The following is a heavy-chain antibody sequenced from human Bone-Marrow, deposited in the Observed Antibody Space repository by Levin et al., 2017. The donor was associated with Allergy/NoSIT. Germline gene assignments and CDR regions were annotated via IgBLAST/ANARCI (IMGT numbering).Heavy chain of an antibody. V-gene: IGHV1-18*01. CDR1: GYTFSIYG. D-gene: IGHD3-10*01. CDR3: ARVGELRLDY. CDR2: ISAYSGNT. J-gene: IGHJ4*02. Sequence: GESLKISCKTSGYTFSIYGIGWVRQAPGQGLEWMGWISAYSGNTNYAQKFQGRVTMTTDTSTSTAYMELRSLRPDDTAVYFCARVGELRLDYWGQGTLVTVSS.